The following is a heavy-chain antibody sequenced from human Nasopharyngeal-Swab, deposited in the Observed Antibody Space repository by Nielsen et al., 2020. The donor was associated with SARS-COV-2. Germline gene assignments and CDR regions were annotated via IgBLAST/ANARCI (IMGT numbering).Heavy chain of an antibody. Sequence: GSLRLSCAASGFTFSDYYMSWIRQAPGKGLEWVSYISSSGSTIYYADSVKGRFTISRDNAKNSLYLQMNSLRAEDTAVYYCASHDFWSGYYFDYWGQGTLVTVSS. V-gene: IGHV3-11*01. CDR1: GFTFSDYY. CDR2: ISSSGSTI. CDR3: ASHDFWSGYYFDY. J-gene: IGHJ4*02. D-gene: IGHD3-3*01.